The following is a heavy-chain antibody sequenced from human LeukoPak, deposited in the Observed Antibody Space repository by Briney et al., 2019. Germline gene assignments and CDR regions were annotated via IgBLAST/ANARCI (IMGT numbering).Heavy chain of an antibody. D-gene: IGHD1-26*01. CDR2: IGWNSANI. J-gene: IGHJ4*02. V-gene: IGHV3-9*01. CDR3: AKALSGSYFDY. Sequence: GGSPRLSCAASGFTFDNYAMHWVRQAPGKGLEWVSGIGWNSANIGYVDSVKGRFTISRDNAKKSLFLQMDSLRTEDTALYYCAKALSGSYFDYWGQGALVIVSS. CDR1: GFTFDNYA.